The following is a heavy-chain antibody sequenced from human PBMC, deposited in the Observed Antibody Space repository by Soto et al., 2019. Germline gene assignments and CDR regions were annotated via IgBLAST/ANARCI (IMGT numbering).Heavy chain of an antibody. D-gene: IGHD1-26*01. Sequence: GGSLRLSYAASGFTFSSYWMHWVRQAPGKGLVWVSRINSEGTASSYADSVKGRFTISRDNAKNTLYLQMNSLRAEDTAVYYCARVGVGAYFFDYWGQGTLVTVSS. J-gene: IGHJ4*02. CDR2: INSEGTAS. CDR1: GFTFSSYW. CDR3: ARVGVGAYFFDY. V-gene: IGHV3-74*01.